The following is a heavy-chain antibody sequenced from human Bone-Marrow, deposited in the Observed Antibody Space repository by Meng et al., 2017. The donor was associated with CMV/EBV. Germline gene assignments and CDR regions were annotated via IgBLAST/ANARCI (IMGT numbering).Heavy chain of an antibody. CDR2: ISWNSNTI. CDR3: AKDRGHSMTLYYFDN. CDR1: GFTFSSYW. V-gene: IGHV3-9*01. J-gene: IGHJ4*02. Sequence: SLKISCAASGFTFSSYWMSWVRQAPGKGLEWVSSISWNSNTIGYAGSVKGRFTISRDNAKNSLYLQMNSLRTEDTAFYYCAKDRGHSMTLYYFDNWGQGTLVTVSS. D-gene: IGHD2/OR15-2a*01.